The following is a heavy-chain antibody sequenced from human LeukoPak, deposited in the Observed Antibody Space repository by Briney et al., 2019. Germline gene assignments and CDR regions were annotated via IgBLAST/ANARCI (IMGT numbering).Heavy chain of an antibody. V-gene: IGHV3-7*01. Sequence: PGGSLRLSCVVSGFTFSSYWMTWVRQGPGKGLEWVANIKQDGSEKYYADSVKGRFTISRDNAKNSLFLQMNSLRAEDTAVYYCARGGRDTIFGVVIIPFDYWGQGTLVTVSS. D-gene: IGHD3-3*01. CDR2: IKQDGSEK. CDR3: ARGGRDTIFGVVIIPFDY. J-gene: IGHJ4*02. CDR1: GFTFSSYW.